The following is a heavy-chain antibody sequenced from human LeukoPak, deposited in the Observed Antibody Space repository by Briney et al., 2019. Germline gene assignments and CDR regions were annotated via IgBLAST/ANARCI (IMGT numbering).Heavy chain of an antibody. Sequence: GGSLRLSCAASGFTFSSYWMHWVRQAPGKGLEWVSGISWNSGSIGYADSVKGRFTISRDNAKNSLYLQMNSLRAEDTALYYCAKGKYYYDSSGSLAYFDYWGQGTLVTVSS. D-gene: IGHD3-22*01. CDR3: AKGKYYYDSSGSLAYFDY. J-gene: IGHJ4*02. CDR2: ISWNSGSI. CDR1: GFTFSSYW. V-gene: IGHV3-9*01.